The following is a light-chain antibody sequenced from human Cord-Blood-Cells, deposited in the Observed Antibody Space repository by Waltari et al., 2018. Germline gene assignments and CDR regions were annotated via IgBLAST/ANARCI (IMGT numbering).Light chain of an antibody. Sequence: DIQMTQSPSSLPASVGDNVTTTCRASQSICSYLNWYQQKPGKAPKLLIYAASSLQSGVPSRFSGSGSGTDFTLTISSLQPEDFATYYCQQSYSTPYTFGQGTKLEIK. V-gene: IGKV1-39*01. CDR2: AAS. CDR3: QQSYSTPYT. CDR1: QSICSY. J-gene: IGKJ2*01.